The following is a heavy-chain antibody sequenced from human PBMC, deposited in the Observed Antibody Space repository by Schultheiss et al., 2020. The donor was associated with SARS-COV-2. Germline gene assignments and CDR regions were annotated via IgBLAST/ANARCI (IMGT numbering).Heavy chain of an antibody. V-gene: IGHV4-59*01. CDR2: IYYSGST. J-gene: IGHJ4*02. CDR3: ARGPRYNWNHQDY. CDR1: GGSISSYY. Sequence: SETLSLTCTVSGGSISSYYWSWIRQPPGKGLEWIGYIYYSGSTNYNPSLKSRVTISVDTSKNQFSLKLSSVTAADTAVYYCARGPRYNWNHQDYWGQGTLVTVSS. D-gene: IGHD1-14*01.